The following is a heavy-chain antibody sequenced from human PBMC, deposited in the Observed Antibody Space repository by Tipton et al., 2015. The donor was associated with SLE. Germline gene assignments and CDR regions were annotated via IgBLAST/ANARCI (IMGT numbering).Heavy chain of an antibody. CDR1: GFTVNSNY. J-gene: IGHJ4*02. CDR2: IYTGGST. D-gene: IGHD2-21*01. Sequence: SLRLSCAASGFTVNSNYMSWVRQAPGKGLEWVSVIYTGGSTFYADSVKGRFTISRDTSKNTLYLQMNNLRAEDTAIYYCARVLLRYFDYWGRGALVTVSS. V-gene: IGHV3-66*01. CDR3: ARVLLRYFDY.